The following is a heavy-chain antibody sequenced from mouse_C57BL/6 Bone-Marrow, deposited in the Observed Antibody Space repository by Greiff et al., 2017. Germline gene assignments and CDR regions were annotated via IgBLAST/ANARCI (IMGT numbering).Heavy chain of an antibody. CDR3: ARSFPYYYGSSYYY. CDR2: IYPGDGDT. D-gene: IGHD1-1*01. J-gene: IGHJ3*01. V-gene: IGHV1-82*01. Sequence: QVQLQQSGPELVKPGASVKISCKASGYAFSSSWMNWVKQRPGKGLEWIGRIYPGDGDTNYNGKFKGKATLTADKSSSTAYMQLSSLTSEDSAVYYCARSFPYYYGSSYYYWGKGTMVTVSA. CDR1: GYAFSSSW.